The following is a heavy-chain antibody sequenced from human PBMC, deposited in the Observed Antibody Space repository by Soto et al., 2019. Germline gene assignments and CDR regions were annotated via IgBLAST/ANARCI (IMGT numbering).Heavy chain of an antibody. V-gene: IGHV1-18*04. CDR1: GYTFTSYG. CDR2: ISAYNGNT. Sequence: ASVKVSCKASGYTFTSYGISWVRQAPGQGLEWMGWISAYNGNTNYAQKLQGRVTMTTDTSTSTAYMELRSLRSDDTAVYYCARDLQYSSSCRTYNWFDSWGQVTLVTVS. CDR3: ARDLQYSSSCRTYNWFDS. J-gene: IGHJ5*01. D-gene: IGHD6-13*01.